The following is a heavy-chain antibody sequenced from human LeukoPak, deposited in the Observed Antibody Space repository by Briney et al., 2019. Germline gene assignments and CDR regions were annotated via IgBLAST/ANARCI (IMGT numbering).Heavy chain of an antibody. V-gene: IGHV3-48*01. D-gene: IGHD6-25*01. CDR3: ARGRPYYYDY. CDR2: ISSSSSTI. CDR1: GFTSSSQS. J-gene: IGHJ4*02. Sequence: GGSLRLSCAASGFTSSSQSMNWVRQAPGKGLEWVSYISSSSSTIFYADSVKGRFTISRDNAKNSLYLQMNSLRAEDTAVYYCARGRPYYYDYWGQGTLVTVSS.